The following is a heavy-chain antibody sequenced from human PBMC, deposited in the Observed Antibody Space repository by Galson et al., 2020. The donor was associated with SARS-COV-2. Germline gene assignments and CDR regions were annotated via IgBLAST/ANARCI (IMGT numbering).Heavy chain of an antibody. D-gene: IGHD6-13*01. CDR1: GGSFSSYY. CDR3: ASSSWSYWYFDL. V-gene: IGHV4-34*01. J-gene: IGHJ2*01. Sequence: ETSETLSLTCAVYGGSFSSYYWSWIRQPPGQGLEWIGEINHSGSTNYNPSLKSRVTISVDTSKNQFSLKLSSVTAADTAVYYCASSSWSYWYFDLWGRGTLVTVSS. CDR2: INHSGST.